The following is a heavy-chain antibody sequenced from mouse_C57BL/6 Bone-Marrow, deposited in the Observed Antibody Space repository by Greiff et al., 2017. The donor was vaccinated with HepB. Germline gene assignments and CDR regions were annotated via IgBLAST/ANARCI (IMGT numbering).Heavy chain of an antibody. J-gene: IGHJ4*01. Sequence: VKVVESGPELVKPGASVKLSCKASGYTFTSYDINWVKQRPGQGLEWIGWIYPRDGSTQYNEKFKGKATLTVDTSSSTAYMELHSLTSEDSAVYFCARRLLRPVAGYAMDYWGQGTSVTVSS. CDR3: ARRLLRPVAGYAMDY. V-gene: IGHV1-85*01. D-gene: IGHD1-2*01. CDR2: IYPRDGST. CDR1: GYTFTSYD.